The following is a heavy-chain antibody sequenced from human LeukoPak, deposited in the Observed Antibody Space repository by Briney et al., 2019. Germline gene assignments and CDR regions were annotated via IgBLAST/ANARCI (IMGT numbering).Heavy chain of an antibody. Sequence: ASVKVSCKASGYTFTGYYMHWVRQAPGHGLEWMGWINPNSGGTNYAQKFQGRVTMTRDTSTSTVYMELSSLRSEDTAIYYCAREKLSDILTGFDYWGQGTLVTVSS. CDR2: INPNSGGT. CDR1: GYTFTGYY. J-gene: IGHJ4*02. CDR3: AREKLSDILTGFDY. V-gene: IGHV1-2*02. D-gene: IGHD3-9*01.